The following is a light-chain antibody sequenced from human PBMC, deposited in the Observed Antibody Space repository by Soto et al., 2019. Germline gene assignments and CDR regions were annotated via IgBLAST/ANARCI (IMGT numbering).Light chain of an antibody. CDR1: SSDVGGYNY. J-gene: IGLJ3*02. Sequence: QSVLTQPASVSGSPGQSITISCTGTSSDVGGYNYVSWYQQHPGKAPKLMIYDVSNRPSGVYNRFSGSKSGNTASLTISGLQAEDEADYYCSSYTSSSNWVFGGGTKRTVL. CDR2: DVS. CDR3: SSYTSSSNWV. V-gene: IGLV2-14*01.